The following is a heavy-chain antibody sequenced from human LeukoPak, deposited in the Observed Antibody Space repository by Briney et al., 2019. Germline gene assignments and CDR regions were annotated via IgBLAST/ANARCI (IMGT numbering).Heavy chain of an antibody. CDR2: ISSSSSYI. J-gene: IGHJ4*02. CDR1: GFTFSSYS. V-gene: IGHV3-21*01. Sequence: GGSLRLSCAASGFTFSSYSMNWVRQAPGKGLEWVSSISSSSSYIYYADSVKGRFTISRDNAKNSLYLQMNSLRAEDTAVYYCARDSYDSSGWAHFDYWGQGTLVTVSS. CDR3: ARDSYDSSGWAHFDY. D-gene: IGHD3-22*01.